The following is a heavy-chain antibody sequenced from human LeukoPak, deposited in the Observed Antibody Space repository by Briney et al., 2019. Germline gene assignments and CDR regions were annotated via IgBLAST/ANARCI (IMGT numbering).Heavy chain of an antibody. CDR1: GGSISSSNW. J-gene: IGHJ4*02. D-gene: IGHD4-17*01. Sequence: PSQTLSLTCTVSGGSISSSNWWSWVRQPPGKGLEWIGEIYHSGSTNYNPSLKGRVTISVDKSKNQFSLKLSSVTAADTAVYYCARDSDYGDYVGYWGQGTLVTVSS. V-gene: IGHV4-4*02. CDR2: IYHSGST. CDR3: ARDSDYGDYVGY.